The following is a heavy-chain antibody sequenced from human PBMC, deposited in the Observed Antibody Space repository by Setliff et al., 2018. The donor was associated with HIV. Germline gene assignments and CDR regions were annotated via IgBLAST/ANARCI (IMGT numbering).Heavy chain of an antibody. D-gene: IGHD3-16*02. CDR2: IFYSGSA. CDR3: AREDSSYHYFDS. V-gene: IGHV4-39*02. Sequence: SETLSLTCTVSGGSISSSNYYWGWIRQPPGKGREWIGSIFYSGSANYNPSLTSPVTISVDTSKNQFSLKLRSVTAADTAVHWCAREDSSYHYFDSWGQGMLVTVSS. J-gene: IGHJ4*02. CDR1: GGSISSSNYY.